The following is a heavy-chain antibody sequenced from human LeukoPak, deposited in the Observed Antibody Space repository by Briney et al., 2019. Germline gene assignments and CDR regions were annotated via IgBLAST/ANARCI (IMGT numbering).Heavy chain of an antibody. D-gene: IGHD3-22*01. J-gene: IGHJ4*02. CDR1: GFIFSSYG. V-gene: IGHV3-33*01. Sequence: GGSLRLSCAASGFIFSSYGMRWVRRAPGKGLEWVALIWYDGKNKYYADSVKGRFTISRDNSKNTLYLQMDSLRAEDTAVYYCARDRTPSYYDRWGRGGHFDHWGQGTLVTVSS. CDR3: ARDRTPSYYDRWGRGGHFDH. CDR2: IWYDGKNK.